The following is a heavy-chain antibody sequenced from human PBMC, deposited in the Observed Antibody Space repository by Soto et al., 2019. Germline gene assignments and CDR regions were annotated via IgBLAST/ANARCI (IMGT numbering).Heavy chain of an antibody. CDR1: GFTFSTYG. Sequence: QEQLVESGGGVVQHGRSLRLSCATSGFTFSTYGMHWVRQAPGKGLEWVAVISYDGSNKFYTDSVKGRFTISRDFSKNTLYFQMSSLRVEDTATYCGARYNSGWDCGYWGQGTLVTVSS. D-gene: IGHD6-19*01. CDR2: ISYDGSNK. CDR3: ARYNSGWDCGY. V-gene: IGHV3-33*01. J-gene: IGHJ4*02.